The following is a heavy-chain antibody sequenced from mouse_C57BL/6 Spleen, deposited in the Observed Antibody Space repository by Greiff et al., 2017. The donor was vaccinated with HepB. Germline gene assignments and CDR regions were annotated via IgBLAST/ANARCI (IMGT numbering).Heavy chain of an antibody. Sequence: EVQLQQSGPELVKPGASVKIPCKASGYTFTDYNMDWVKQSHGKSLEWIGDINPNNGGTIYNQKFKGKATLTVDKSSSTAYMELRSLTSEDTAVYYCARSPTVVATSDYFDYWGQGTTLTVSS. CDR1: GYTFTDYN. J-gene: IGHJ2*01. CDR3: ARSPTVVATSDYFDY. CDR2: INPNNGGT. V-gene: IGHV1-18*01. D-gene: IGHD1-1*01.